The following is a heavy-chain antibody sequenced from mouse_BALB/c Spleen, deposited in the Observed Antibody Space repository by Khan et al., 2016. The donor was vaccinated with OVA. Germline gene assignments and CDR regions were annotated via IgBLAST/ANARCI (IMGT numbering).Heavy chain of an antibody. CDR1: GFTFSNFG. J-gene: IGHJ1*01. Sequence: EVELVESGGGLVQPGGSRKLSCAASGFTFSNFGMHWVRQAPKKRLEWVAYISSGSSTIYYVDTVKGRFTISRDNPKNTLFLQMTSLRSEDTAIYYCARSGGNFHWYFDVWGAGTSVTVSS. CDR3: ARSGGNFHWYFDV. CDR2: ISSGSSTI. D-gene: IGHD2-1*01. V-gene: IGHV5-17*02.